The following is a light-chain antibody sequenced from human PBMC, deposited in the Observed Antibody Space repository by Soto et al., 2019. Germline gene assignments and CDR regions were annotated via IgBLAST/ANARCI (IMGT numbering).Light chain of an antibody. CDR2: GAS. V-gene: IGKV3-20*01. CDR1: QSVSSSY. J-gene: IGKJ1*01. Sequence: EIVLTQSPGTLSLSPGERATLSCRASQSVSSSYLAWYQQKPGQAPRLLIYGASSRATGIPDRFSGSGSGTDFTLTISRLEPEDFALYYCQHYGSSLWTFGQGTKVDIK. CDR3: QHYGSSLWT.